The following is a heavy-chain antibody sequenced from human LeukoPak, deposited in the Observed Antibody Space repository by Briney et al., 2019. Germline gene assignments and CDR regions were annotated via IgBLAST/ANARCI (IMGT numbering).Heavy chain of an antibody. D-gene: IGHD6-13*01. V-gene: IGHV4-59*01. CDR1: GGSISNYY. CDR3: ARGREYSPRWYYY. J-gene: IGHJ4*02. CDR2: IYYSGST. Sequence: SETLSLTCTVSGGSISNYYWTWLRQPPGKGLEWIGYIYYSGSTDYNPSLKSRVTISVDTSKNQLSLKLSSVTAADTAVYYCARGREYSPRWYYYWGQGTLVTVSS.